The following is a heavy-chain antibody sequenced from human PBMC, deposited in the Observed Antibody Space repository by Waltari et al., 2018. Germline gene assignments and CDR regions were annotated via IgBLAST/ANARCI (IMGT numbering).Heavy chain of an antibody. CDR3: ARGGGLLRGVSGYGYGMDV. Sequence: QVQLQESGPRLVTPSETLSLNCAVSGYSISSGYYWDWIRQPPGKGLEWMGTINHSGLTYYTQSRRSRVTISVDTSKNHFSLEMRSVTAADTAVYYCARGGGLLRGVSGYGYGMDVWGQGTTVTVSS. D-gene: IGHD3-10*01. CDR1: GYSISSGYY. CDR2: INHSGLT. V-gene: IGHV4-38-2*01. J-gene: IGHJ6*02.